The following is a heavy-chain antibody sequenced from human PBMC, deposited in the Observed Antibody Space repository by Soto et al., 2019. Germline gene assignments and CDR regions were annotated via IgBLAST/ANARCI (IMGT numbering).Heavy chain of an antibody. D-gene: IGHD2-15*01. CDR2: INPSGGST. Sequence: QVQLVQSGAEVKKPGASVKVSCKASGYTFTSYYMHWVRQAPGQALEWMGIINPSGGSTSYAQKFQGRVTMTRDTSTSTVYMELSSLRSEDTAVYYCVSGGCSGGSCYPYAFDIWGQGTMVTVSS. CDR3: VSGGCSGGSCYPYAFDI. J-gene: IGHJ3*02. V-gene: IGHV1-46*03. CDR1: GYTFTSYY.